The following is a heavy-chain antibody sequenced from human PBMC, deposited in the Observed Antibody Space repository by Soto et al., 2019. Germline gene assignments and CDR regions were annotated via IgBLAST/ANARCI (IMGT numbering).Heavy chain of an antibody. CDR2: INPNSGGT. J-gene: IGHJ6*02. D-gene: IGHD6-6*01. CDR1: GYTFTGYY. V-gene: IGHV1-2*02. CDR3: ARTGLYRSSSLAYYYGMDV. Sequence: ASVKVSCKASGYTFTGYYMHWVRQAPGQGLEWMGWINPNSGGTNYAQKFQGRVTMTRDTSISTAYMELSRLRSDDTAVYYCARTGLYRSSSLAYYYGMDVWGQGTTVTVSS.